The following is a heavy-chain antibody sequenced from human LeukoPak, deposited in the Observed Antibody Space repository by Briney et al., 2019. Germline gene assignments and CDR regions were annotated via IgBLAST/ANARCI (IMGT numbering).Heavy chain of an antibody. D-gene: IGHD2-21*02. Sequence: GRSLRLSCAASGFTFSSYGMHWVRQAPGKGLEWVAVIWYDGSNKYYADSVKGRFPIFRDNSKNTLFLQMNNLRVDDTAVYYCAREGASVGTYYSDYWGQGSLVLVSS. J-gene: IGHJ4*02. CDR3: AREGASVGTYYSDY. CDR2: IWYDGSNK. V-gene: IGHV3-33*01. CDR1: GFTFSSYG.